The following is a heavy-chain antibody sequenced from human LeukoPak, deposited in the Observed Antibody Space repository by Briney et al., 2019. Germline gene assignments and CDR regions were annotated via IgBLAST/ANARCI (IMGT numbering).Heavy chain of an antibody. V-gene: IGHV4-59*08. CDR3: ARMNYISGYYVFDY. CDR2: IYYSGAT. CDR1: SDSINNFY. Sequence: SETLSLTCTVSSDSINNFYWSWIRQAPEKGLEWIGYIYYSGATNYNPSLNSRVTLSLDTSKNQFSLRLSSATAADTAVYYCARMNYISGYYVFDYWGQGTLVTVSP. J-gene: IGHJ4*02. D-gene: IGHD3-22*01.